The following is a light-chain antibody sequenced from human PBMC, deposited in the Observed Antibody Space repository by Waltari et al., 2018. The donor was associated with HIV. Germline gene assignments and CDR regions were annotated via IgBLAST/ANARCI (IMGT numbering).Light chain of an antibody. CDR2: DAS. CDR3: QQYKSWPRT. V-gene: IGKV3-15*01. CDR1: QSVSSN. J-gene: IGKJ1*01. Sequence: EIEMTQSPATLSVSPGERATLSCRASQSVSSNLAWYQQKFGQAPRLLIYDASTRATGIPARFSGSGSRTEFTLTISSLQSEDFAAYYCQQYKSWPRTFGQGTKVEIK.